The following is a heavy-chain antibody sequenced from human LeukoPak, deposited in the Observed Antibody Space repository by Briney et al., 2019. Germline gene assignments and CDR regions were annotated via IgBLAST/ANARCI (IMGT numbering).Heavy chain of an antibody. Sequence: GGSLRLSCAASGFTFSNYGIHWVRQAPGKGLEWVAFIQSDGSHTCYADSLKGRFTISRDNSKNTLYLQMNSLRAEDTAVYFCARDSPGYGGDDFDYWGQGTLVTVSS. J-gene: IGHJ4*02. CDR3: ARDSPGYGGDDFDY. V-gene: IGHV3-30*02. D-gene: IGHD4-23*01. CDR2: IQSDGSHT. CDR1: GFTFSNYG.